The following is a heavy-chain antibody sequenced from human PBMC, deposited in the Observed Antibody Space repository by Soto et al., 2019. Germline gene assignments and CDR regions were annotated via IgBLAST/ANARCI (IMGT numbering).Heavy chain of an antibody. Sequence: GGSLRLSCAXXXXXXXXXSMNWVRXXPGKXXEWVSYISSSSSTIYYADSVKGRFTISRDNAKNSLYLQMNSLRAEDTAVYYCARDLSYCSGGSCYSNYYYYYMDVWGKGTTVTVSS. J-gene: IGHJ6*03. CDR2: ISSSSSTI. V-gene: IGHV3-48*01. CDR1: XXXXXXXS. D-gene: IGHD2-15*01. CDR3: ARDLSYCSGGSCYSNYYYYYMDV.